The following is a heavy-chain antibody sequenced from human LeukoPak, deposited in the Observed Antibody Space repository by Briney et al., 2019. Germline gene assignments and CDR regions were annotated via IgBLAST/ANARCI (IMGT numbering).Heavy chain of an antibody. CDR2: IYYSGST. D-gene: IGHD3-10*01. J-gene: IGHJ5*02. V-gene: IGHV4-59*01. CDR3: ARDSYGSGSYYGWFDP. CDR1: GGSISSYY. Sequence: PSETLSLTCTVYGGSISSYYWSWIRQPPGKGLEWIGYIYYSGSTNYNPSLKSRVTISVDTSKNQFSLKLSSVTAADTAVYYCARDSYGSGSYYGWFDPWGQGTLVTVSS.